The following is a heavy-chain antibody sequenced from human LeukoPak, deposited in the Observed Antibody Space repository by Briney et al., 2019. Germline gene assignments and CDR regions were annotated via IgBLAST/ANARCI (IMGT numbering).Heavy chain of an antibody. V-gene: IGHV3-11*04. D-gene: IGHD2-2*01. Sequence: GGSLRLSCAASGFTFSDYYMSWIRQAPGKGLEWVSYISSSGSTIYYADSVKGRFTISRDNAKNSLYLQMNSLRAEDTAVYYCATNDLYVVVPAARPHLEDYWGQGTLVTVSS. CDR2: ISSSGSTI. CDR1: GFTFSDYY. CDR3: ATNDLYVVVPAARPHLEDY. J-gene: IGHJ4*02.